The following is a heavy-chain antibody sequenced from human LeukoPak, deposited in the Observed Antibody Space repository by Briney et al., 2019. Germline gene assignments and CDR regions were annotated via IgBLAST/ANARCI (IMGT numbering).Heavy chain of an antibody. V-gene: IGHV4-39*07. D-gene: IGHD3-10*01. CDR2: IYYSGST. CDR3: ARGRGEGRGIALIRGVRAPSYNWFDP. J-gene: IGHJ5*02. CDR1: GGSITSNSYY. Sequence: SETLSLTCTVSGGSITSNSYYWGWIRQPPGNGLEWIGSIYYSGSTYYNPSLKSRVTISVDTSKNQVSLKLTSVTAADTAVYYCARGRGEGRGIALIRGVRAPSYNWFDPWGHGTQVTVSS.